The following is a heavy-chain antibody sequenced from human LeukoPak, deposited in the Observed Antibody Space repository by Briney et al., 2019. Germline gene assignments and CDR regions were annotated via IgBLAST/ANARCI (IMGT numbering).Heavy chain of an antibody. V-gene: IGHV1-8*03. CDR1: GYTFTSYD. CDR2: MNPNSGNT. J-gene: IGHJ4*02. D-gene: IGHD6-13*01. CDR3: ARVPRSAAAAPFDX. Sequence: ASVKVSCKASGYTFTSYDINWVRQATGQGLEWMGWMNPNSGNTGYAQKFQGRVTITRNTSISTAYMELSSRRSEDTAVYYCARVPRSAAAAPFDXXXQGTLXTVXS.